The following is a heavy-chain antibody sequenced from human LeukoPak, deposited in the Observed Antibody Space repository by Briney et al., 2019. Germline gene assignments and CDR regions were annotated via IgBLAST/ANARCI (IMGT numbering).Heavy chain of an antibody. D-gene: IGHD3-10*02. J-gene: IGHJ4*02. CDR2: INHSGST. CDR1: GGSFSGYY. Sequence: SETLSLTCAVYGGSFSGYYWSWIRQPPGKGLEWIGEINHSGSTNYNPSLKSRVTISVDTSKNQFSLKLSSVTAADTAVYYCARGTMFPYYFDYWGQGTLVTVSS. CDR3: ARGTMFPYYFDY. V-gene: IGHV4-34*01.